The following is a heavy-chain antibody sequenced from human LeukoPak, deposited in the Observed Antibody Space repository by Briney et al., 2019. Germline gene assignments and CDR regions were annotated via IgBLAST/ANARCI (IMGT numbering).Heavy chain of an antibody. V-gene: IGHV1-2*02. D-gene: IGHD3-22*01. CDR3: ARDSYYDSSGYPLGY. CDR1: GYIFTGYY. J-gene: IGHJ4*02. CDR2: INPNSGGT. Sequence: ASVKVSCKASGYIFTGYYMHWARQAPGQGLEWMGWINPNSGGTNYAQKFQGRVTMTRDTSISTAYMELSGLRSDDTAVFYCARDSYYDSSGYPLGYWGQGTLVTVSS.